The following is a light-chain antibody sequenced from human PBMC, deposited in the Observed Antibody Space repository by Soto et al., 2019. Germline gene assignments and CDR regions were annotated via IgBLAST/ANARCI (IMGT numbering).Light chain of an antibody. Sequence: QSALTQPPSASGSPGQSVTISFTGNSSDVGGYNYVSWYQQHPGKVPKLMVYEVNKRPSGVPDRFSGSKSGNTASLTVSGLQAEDEADYYCTSYAGGNNVFGTGTKLTVL. CDR3: TSYAGGNNV. J-gene: IGLJ1*01. CDR2: EVN. V-gene: IGLV2-8*01. CDR1: SSDVGGYNY.